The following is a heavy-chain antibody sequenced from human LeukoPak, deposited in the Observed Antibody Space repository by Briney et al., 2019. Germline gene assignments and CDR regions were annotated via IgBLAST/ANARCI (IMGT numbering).Heavy chain of an antibody. Sequence: VSVKVSCKASGLTFSNYGITWVRQAPGQGLEWVGWISAYDGNTNYAQKFQGRVTMTTDTSTSTAHMELRSLRYDDTAVYYCARDGRFAAYEPDYWDQGTLVTVSS. CDR2: ISAYDGNT. J-gene: IGHJ4*02. V-gene: IGHV1-18*01. CDR3: ARDGRFAAYEPDY. D-gene: IGHD1-26*01. CDR1: GLTFSNYG.